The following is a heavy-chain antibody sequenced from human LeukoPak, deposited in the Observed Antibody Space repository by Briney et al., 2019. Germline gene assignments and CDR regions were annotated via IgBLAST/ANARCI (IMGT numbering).Heavy chain of an antibody. Sequence: GGSLRLSCAASGFTFRNYGMHWVRLAPGKGLEWVANIKEDGTETYYVDSVKGRFTISRDNAKNSLYLQMSSLRVEDTAVYYCAKEGRSLQTYWGQGTLVTVSS. CDR1: GFTFRNYG. CDR3: AKEGRSLQTY. D-gene: IGHD5-24*01. CDR2: IKEDGTET. J-gene: IGHJ4*02. V-gene: IGHV3-7*03.